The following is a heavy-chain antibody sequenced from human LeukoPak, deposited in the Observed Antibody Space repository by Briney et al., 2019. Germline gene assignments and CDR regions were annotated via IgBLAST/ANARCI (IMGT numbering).Heavy chain of an antibody. J-gene: IGHJ4*02. CDR1: GYTLTELS. V-gene: IGHV1-24*01. D-gene: IGHD4-17*01. CDR3: ATGFWYGDLFDY. CDR2: FDPEDGET. Sequence: ASVKVSCKVSGYTLTELSMHWVRQAPGKGLEWRGGFDPEDGETIYAQKLQGRVTMTEDTSTNTAYMELSSLRSEDTAVYYCATGFWYGDLFDYWGQGTLVTVSS.